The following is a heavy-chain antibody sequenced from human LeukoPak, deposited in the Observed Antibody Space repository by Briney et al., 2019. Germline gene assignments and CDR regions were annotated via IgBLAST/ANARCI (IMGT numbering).Heavy chain of an antibody. CDR3: ARGRKAGVGRVYYMDV. CDR2: INPNSDNT. CDR1: GYTFTRYD. J-gene: IGHJ6*03. V-gene: IGHV1-8*03. D-gene: IGHD3/OR15-3a*01. Sequence: ASVKVSCKASGYTFTRYDINWVRQTTGQGLEWMGWINPNSDNTGYAQKFQGRVTITRNTSISTAYMERSSLRSEDTAVYYCARGRKAGVGRVYYMDVWGKGTPVTVFS.